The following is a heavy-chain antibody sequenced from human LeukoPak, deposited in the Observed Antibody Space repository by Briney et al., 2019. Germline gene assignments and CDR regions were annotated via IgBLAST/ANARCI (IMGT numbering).Heavy chain of an antibody. CDR3: ASDKYSSSSYYFDY. D-gene: IGHD6-6*01. Sequence: PGGSLRLSCAASGFTFSSYGMHWVRQAPGKGLEWVAVIWYDGSNKYYADSVKGRFTISRDNSKNTLYLQMNSLRAEDTAVYYCASDKYSSSSYYFDYWGQGTLVTVSS. CDR2: IWYDGSNK. V-gene: IGHV3-33*01. CDR1: GFTFSSYG. J-gene: IGHJ4*02.